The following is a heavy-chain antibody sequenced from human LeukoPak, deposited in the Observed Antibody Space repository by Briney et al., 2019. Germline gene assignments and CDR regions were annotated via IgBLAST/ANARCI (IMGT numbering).Heavy chain of an antibody. J-gene: IGHJ5*02. CDR2: INHSGST. V-gene: IGHV4-34*01. Sequence: PSETLSLTCAVYGGSFSGYYWSWIRQPPGKGLEWIGEINHSGSTNYNPSLKSRVTISVDTSKNQFSLKLSSVTAADTAVCYCARQNYDFWSGYFSNWFDPWGQGTLVTVSS. D-gene: IGHD3-3*01. CDR3: ARQNYDFWSGYFSNWFDP. CDR1: GGSFSGYY.